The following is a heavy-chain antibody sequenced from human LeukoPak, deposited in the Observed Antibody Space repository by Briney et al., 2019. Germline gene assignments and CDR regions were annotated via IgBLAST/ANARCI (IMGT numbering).Heavy chain of an antibody. CDR2: ISYDGSNK. D-gene: IGHD3-9*01. CDR1: GFTFSSYA. J-gene: IGHJ4*02. V-gene: IGHV3-30*04. CDR3: ARDQSIRYFDWLYTFDY. Sequence: GGSLRLSCAASGFTFSSYAMHWVRQAPGKGLGWVAVISYDGSNKYYADSVKGRFTISRDNSKNTLYLQMNSLRAEDTAVYYCARDQSIRYFDWLYTFDYWGQGTLVTVSS.